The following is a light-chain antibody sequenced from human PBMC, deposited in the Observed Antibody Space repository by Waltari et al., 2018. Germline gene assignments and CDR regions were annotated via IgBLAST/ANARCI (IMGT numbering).Light chain of an antibody. CDR1: QTLLKTDGNVY. V-gene: IGKV2-30*01. CDR2: QVS. CDR3: MQGVRQWT. Sequence: DLVMTQSPLTLAVTLGQSASISCTSSQTLLKTDGNVYLNWFHQRPGQSPRRLISQVSTRDSGAPDRLRGSGSHTDFTRTISRVEAEDVGIYFCMQGVRQWTFGQGTKVEVK. J-gene: IGKJ1*01.